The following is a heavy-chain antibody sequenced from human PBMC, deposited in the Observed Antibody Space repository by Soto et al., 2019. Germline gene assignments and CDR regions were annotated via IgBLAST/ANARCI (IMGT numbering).Heavy chain of an antibody. CDR2: ISSSSSYI. Sequence: GGSLRLSCAASGFTFSSYSMNWVRQAPGKGLEWVSSISSSSSYIYYADSVKGRFTISRDNAKNSLYLQMNSLRAEDTAVYYCARDSKSAMGLYGMDVWGQGTKVTFSS. V-gene: IGHV3-21*01. D-gene: IGHD5-18*01. CDR1: GFTFSSYS. J-gene: IGHJ6*02. CDR3: ARDSKSAMGLYGMDV.